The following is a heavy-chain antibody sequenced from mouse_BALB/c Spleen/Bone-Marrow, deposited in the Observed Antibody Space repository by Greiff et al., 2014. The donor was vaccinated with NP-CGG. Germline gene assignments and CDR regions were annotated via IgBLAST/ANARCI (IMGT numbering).Heavy chain of an antibody. CDR1: GLTFSNYN. D-gene: IGHD4-1*01. CDR3: ARHETGTGQYFDY. Sequence: EVHLVESGGGLVQPGGSLKLSCAASGLTFSNYNISWVRQTPEKRLERVAYISNGGGNTYYPDTVKGRFTISRDNAKNTLYLQMTSLKSEDTAIYYCARHETGTGQYFDYWGQGTTLTVSS. J-gene: IGHJ2*01. V-gene: IGHV5-12-2*01. CDR2: ISNGGGNT.